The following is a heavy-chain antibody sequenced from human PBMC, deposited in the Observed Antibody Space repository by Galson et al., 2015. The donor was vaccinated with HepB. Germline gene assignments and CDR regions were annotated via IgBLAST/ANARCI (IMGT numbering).Heavy chain of an antibody. CDR3: ARDSSQVGATSGLGY. CDR1: GFTFSSYA. J-gene: IGHJ4*02. V-gene: IGHV3-30*04. D-gene: IGHD1-26*01. Sequence: SLRLSCAASGFTFSSYAMHWVRQAPGKGLEWVAVISYDGSNKYYADSVKGRFTISRDNSKNTLYLQMNSLRAEDTAVYYCARDSSQVGATSGLGYWGQGTLVTVSS. CDR2: ISYDGSNK.